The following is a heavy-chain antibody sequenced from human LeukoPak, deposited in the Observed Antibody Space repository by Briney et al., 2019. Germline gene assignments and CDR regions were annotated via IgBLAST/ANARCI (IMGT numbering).Heavy chain of an antibody. CDR1: GYTLTELS. Sequence: ASVKVSCKVSGYTLTELSMHWVRQAPGKGLEWMGGFDPEDGETIYAQKFQGRVTVTEDTSTDTAYMELSSLRSEDTAVYYCATSRLHTLVALDYWGQGTLVTVSS. J-gene: IGHJ4*02. V-gene: IGHV1-24*01. CDR2: FDPEDGET. D-gene: IGHD5-12*01. CDR3: ATSRLHTLVALDY.